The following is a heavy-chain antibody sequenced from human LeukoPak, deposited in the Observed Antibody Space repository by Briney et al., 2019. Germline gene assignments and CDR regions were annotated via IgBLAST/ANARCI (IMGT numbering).Heavy chain of an antibody. Sequence: SETLSLTCAVSGYSISSGYYWGWIRQPPGKGLEWIGSIYQSGSTNYNPSLTSRVTISVDTSKNQFSLNLSSVTAADTAVYYCARRVFPDYFDYWGQGTLVTVSS. CDR2: IYQSGST. V-gene: IGHV4-38-2*01. CDR1: GYSISSGYY. J-gene: IGHJ4*02. CDR3: ARRVFPDYFDY. D-gene: IGHD3-10*01.